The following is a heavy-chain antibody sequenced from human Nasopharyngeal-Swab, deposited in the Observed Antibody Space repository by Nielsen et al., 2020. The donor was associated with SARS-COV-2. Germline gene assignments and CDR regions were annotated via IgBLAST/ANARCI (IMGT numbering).Heavy chain of an antibody. V-gene: IGHV1-46*01. J-gene: IGHJ4*02. CDR2: INPSGGVT. CDR1: GYTFSSSY. CDR3: ARLPVYTSVWDYFDY. D-gene: IGHD6-19*01. Sequence: ASVKVSCKASGYTFSSSYMQWVRQAPAQGLEWVGTINPSGGVTNYAQKFQGRVTMTRDTSSSTLYMELSGLRSEDTAVYYCARLPVYTSVWDYFDYWGQGTLVTVSS.